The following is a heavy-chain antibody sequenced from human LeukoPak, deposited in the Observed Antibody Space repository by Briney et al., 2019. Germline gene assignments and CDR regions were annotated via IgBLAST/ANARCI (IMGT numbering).Heavy chain of an antibody. D-gene: IGHD4-11*01. J-gene: IGHJ4*02. CDR3: ARLQGSVDDYSNSYFDY. Sequence: PSETLSLTCTVSGGSISSSSYYWGWIRQPPGKGLEWIGSIYYSGSTYYNPSLKSRVTISVDTSKNQFSLKLSSVTAADTAVYYCARLQGSVDDYSNSYFDYWGQGTLVTVPS. V-gene: IGHV4-39*01. CDR2: IYYSGST. CDR1: GGSISSSSYY.